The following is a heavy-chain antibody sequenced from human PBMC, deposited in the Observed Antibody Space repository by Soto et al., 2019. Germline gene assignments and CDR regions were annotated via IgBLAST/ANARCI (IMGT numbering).Heavy chain of an antibody. CDR2: ISASSSSI. J-gene: IGHJ4*02. D-gene: IGHD5-12*01. Sequence: EVQLVESGGDLVQPGGSLRLSCEASGFTFSRYNMNWVRQAPGKGLDWVSYISASSSSIFYADSVKGRFTISRDNAKNSLVLQINSLRAEDTAIYYCARDPYSGDDIDLDSWGQGTLVTVSS. CDR1: GFTFSRYN. V-gene: IGHV3-48*01. CDR3: ARDPYSGDDIDLDS.